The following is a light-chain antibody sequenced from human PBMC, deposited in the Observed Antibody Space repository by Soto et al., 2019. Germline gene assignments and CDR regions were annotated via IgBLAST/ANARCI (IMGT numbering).Light chain of an antibody. Sequence: EIVMTQSPATLSVSPGERATLSCRASQRVSSNLAWYQQKPGQAPRLLIYGASTRATGIPARFSGSGSGTKCTLTISSLQAVDFAVYYCQHYHNWPPFTFGPGTKVDIK. V-gene: IGKV3-15*01. CDR2: GAS. CDR3: QHYHNWPPFT. CDR1: QRVSSN. J-gene: IGKJ3*01.